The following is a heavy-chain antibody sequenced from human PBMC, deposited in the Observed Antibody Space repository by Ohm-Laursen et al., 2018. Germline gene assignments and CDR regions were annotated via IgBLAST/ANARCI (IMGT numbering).Heavy chain of an antibody. D-gene: IGHD1-26*01. V-gene: IGHV4-4*07. J-gene: IGHJ2*01. CDR2: IYTSGST. CDR3: ARGTRGGSYYDWYFDL. Sequence: GTLSLTWTVSGGSISSYYWSWIRQPAGKGLEWIGRIYTSGSTNYNPSLKSRVTMSVDTSKNQFSLKLSSVTAADTAVYYCARGTRGGSYYDWYFDLWGRGTLVTVSS. CDR1: GGSISSYY.